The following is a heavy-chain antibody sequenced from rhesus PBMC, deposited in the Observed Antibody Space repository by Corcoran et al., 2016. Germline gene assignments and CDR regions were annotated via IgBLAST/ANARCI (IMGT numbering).Heavy chain of an antibody. D-gene: IGHD4-23*01. Sequence: QLQLQESGPGLVKPSETLSLTCAVSGGSISSNYWSWIRQPPGKGLEWIGRISGSGRSIDYNPSLKSRVTISTDTSKNQLSLKLSSVTAADTAVYYCARDPPYSNYFDYWGQGVLVTVSS. J-gene: IGHJ4*01. CDR3: ARDPPYSNYFDY. CDR2: ISGSGRSI. CDR1: GGSISSNY. V-gene: IGHV4-173*01.